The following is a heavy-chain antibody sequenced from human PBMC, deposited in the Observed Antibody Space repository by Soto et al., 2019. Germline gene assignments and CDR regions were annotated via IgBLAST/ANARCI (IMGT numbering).Heavy chain of an antibody. CDR3: ARGSSIAGLYYYTDV. CDR1: GGSISSGGYY. CDR2: NYYSGIT. Sequence: SETLSLTCTVSGGSISSGGYYWTWIRQHPGKGLEWIGYNYYSGITYYNPSLKSRVTISLDTSKNQFSLKLSSVTAADTAVYYCARGSSIAGLYYYTDVWGQGTTVTVSS. D-gene: IGHD6-6*01. V-gene: IGHV4-31*03. J-gene: IGHJ6*02.